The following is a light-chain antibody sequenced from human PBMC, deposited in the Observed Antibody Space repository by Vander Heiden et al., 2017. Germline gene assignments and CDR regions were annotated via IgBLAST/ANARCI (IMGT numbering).Light chain of an antibody. CDR3: QQLNSYPQT. CDR2: AAS. J-gene: IGKJ4*01. V-gene: IGKV1-9*01. Sequence: DIQLTQSPSFLSASVGDRVTITCRASQGISSYLAWYQQKPGKAPKPLIYAASTLQSGVPSRFSGSGSGTEFTLTISSLQPEDFATYYCQQLNSYPQTFGGGTKVEIK. CDR1: QGISSY.